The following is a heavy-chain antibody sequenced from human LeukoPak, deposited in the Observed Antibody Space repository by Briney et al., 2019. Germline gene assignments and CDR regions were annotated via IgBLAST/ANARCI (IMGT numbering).Heavy chain of an antibody. J-gene: IGHJ4*02. CDR1: GGSISSTSYY. V-gene: IGHV4-39*07. CDR2: IYYSGST. CDR3: ARGYSYGEFN. Sequence: SETLSLTCTVSGGSISSTSYYWGWIRQPPGQGLEWIGSIYYSGSTYYNPSLKSRVTISVDTSKNQFSLKLSSVTAADTAVYYCARGYSYGEFNWGQGTLVTVSS. D-gene: IGHD5-18*01.